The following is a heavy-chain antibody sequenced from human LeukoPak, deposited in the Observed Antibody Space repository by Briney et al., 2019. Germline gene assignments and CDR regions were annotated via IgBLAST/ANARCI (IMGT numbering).Heavy chain of an antibody. CDR3: ARDARYDSSGNDAFDI. CDR2: IIPIFGTA. D-gene: IGHD3-22*01. J-gene: IGHJ3*02. CDR1: GGTFSSYA. V-gene: IGHV1-69*05. Sequence: ASVKVSCKASGGTFSSYAISWVRQAPGQGLEWMGGIIPIFGTANYAQKFQGRVTNTTDESTSTAYMELSSLRSEDTAVYYCARDARYDSSGNDAFDIWGQGTMVTVSS.